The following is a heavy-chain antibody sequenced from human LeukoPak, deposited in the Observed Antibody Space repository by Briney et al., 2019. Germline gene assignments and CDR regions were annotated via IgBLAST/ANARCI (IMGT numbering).Heavy chain of an antibody. Sequence: GGSLRLSCAASGFTFSSYGIHWVRQAPGKGLEWVAVISYDGSNKYYADSVKGRFTISRDNSKNTLYLQMNSLRAEDTAVYYCAKDGSSSWYGPYYYYGMDVWGQGTTVTVSS. V-gene: IGHV3-30*18. D-gene: IGHD6-13*01. CDR1: GFTFSSYG. J-gene: IGHJ6*02. CDR2: ISYDGSNK. CDR3: AKDGSSSWYGPYYYYGMDV.